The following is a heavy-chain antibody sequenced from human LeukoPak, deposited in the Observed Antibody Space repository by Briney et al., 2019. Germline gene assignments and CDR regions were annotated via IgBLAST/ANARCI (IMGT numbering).Heavy chain of an antibody. J-gene: IGHJ5*02. CDR1: GFTFSSYW. CDR3: ARDRDDSSGYYSYNWFDP. CDR2: INSDGSST. D-gene: IGHD3-22*01. V-gene: IGHV3-74*03. Sequence: GGPLRLSCAASGFTFSSYWMHWVRQAPGKGLVWVSRINSDGSSTMYADSVKGRFTISRDNAKNTLYLQMNSLRAEDTAVYYCARDRDDSSGYYSYNWFDPWGQGTLVTVSS.